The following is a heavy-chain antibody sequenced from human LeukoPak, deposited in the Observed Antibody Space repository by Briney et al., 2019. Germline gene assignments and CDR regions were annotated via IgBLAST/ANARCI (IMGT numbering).Heavy chain of an antibody. CDR1: GFTFSSYA. D-gene: IGHD2-2*01. CDR2: ISYDGSNK. Sequence: GGSLRLSCAASGFTFSSYAMHWVRQAPGKGLEWVAVISYDGSNKYYADSVKGRFTISRDNSKNTLYLQMNSLRAEDTAVYYCARRDIVVVPALLPGVHDYYYYGMDVWGQGTTVTVSS. CDR3: ARRDIVVVPALLPGVHDYYYYGMDV. J-gene: IGHJ6*02. V-gene: IGHV3-30*04.